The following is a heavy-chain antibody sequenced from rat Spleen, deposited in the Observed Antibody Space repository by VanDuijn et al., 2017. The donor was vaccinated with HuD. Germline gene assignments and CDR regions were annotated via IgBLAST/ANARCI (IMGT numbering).Heavy chain of an antibody. V-gene: IGHV2-47*01. Sequence: QVQLKESGPGLVQPSQTLSLTCTVSGLSLTSNSVSWVRQSPGKGLEWLGVIWTGGGTAYNSLLKSRLSISRDTSKNQLFLKMSSLQTEDTATYYCARDRGRGIYVMDAWGQGASVTVSS. CDR3: ARDRGRGIYVMDA. D-gene: IGHD4-2*01. J-gene: IGHJ4*01. CDR1: GLSLTSNS. CDR2: IWTGGGT.